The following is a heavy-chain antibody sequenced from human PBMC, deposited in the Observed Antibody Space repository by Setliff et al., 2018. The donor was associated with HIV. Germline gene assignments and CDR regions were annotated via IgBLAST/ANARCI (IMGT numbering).Heavy chain of an antibody. CDR3: AREGPGPPFDY. J-gene: IGHJ4*02. CDR2: IYSGGTT. CDR1: GFTFSSNF. Sequence: LRLSCAASGFTFSSNFMSWVRQAPGKGLEWVSVIYSGGTTYYADSVKGRFTISRDNSKNTLYLQMNSLRAEDTAVYFCAREGPGPPFDYWGQGTLVTVSS. V-gene: IGHV3-53*01.